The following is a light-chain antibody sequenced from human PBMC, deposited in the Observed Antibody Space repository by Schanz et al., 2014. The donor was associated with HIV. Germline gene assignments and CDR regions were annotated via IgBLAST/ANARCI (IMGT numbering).Light chain of an antibody. CDR2: DFS. J-gene: IGLJ2*01. Sequence: QSVLTQPTSVSGSPGQSITISCTVASSDVGDFNFVSWYQQHPGKAPKLMIYDFSDRPSGISSRFSGSKSDITASLTISGLQAEDEADYYCSSYTGSKSVVFGGGTKLTVL. CDR1: SSDVGDFNF. CDR3: SSYTGSKSVV. V-gene: IGLV2-14*03.